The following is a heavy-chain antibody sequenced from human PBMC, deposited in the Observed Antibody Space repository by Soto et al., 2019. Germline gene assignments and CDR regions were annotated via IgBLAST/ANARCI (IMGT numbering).Heavy chain of an antibody. Sequence: EVQLVESGGGLVQPGGSLRLSCAASGFTFSSYWMHWVRQAPGKGLVWVSRINSDGSSTSYADSVKGRFTISRDNAKNTLYLQMNSLRAEDTAVYYCARAALQPEGVYYYYYYGMDVWGQGTTVTVSS. CDR1: GFTFSSYW. CDR2: INSDGSST. J-gene: IGHJ6*02. CDR3: ARAALQPEGVYYYYYYGMDV. D-gene: IGHD1-1*01. V-gene: IGHV3-74*01.